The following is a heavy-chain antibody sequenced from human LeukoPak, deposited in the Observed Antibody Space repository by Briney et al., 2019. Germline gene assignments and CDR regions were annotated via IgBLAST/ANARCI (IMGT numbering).Heavy chain of an antibody. J-gene: IGHJ2*01. CDR2: IRTTGDS. V-gene: IGHV3-13*01. CDR3: ARGVSYYYDNSGHPGWYFDL. D-gene: IGHD3-22*01. CDR1: GFTFNYYD. Sequence: GGSLRLSCAVSGFTFNYYDMHWVRQAPGKRLEWVSAIRTTGDSYYSVSVKGRFAVSREAAKTYVHLQMHTLRAGDTAVYYCARGVSYYYDNSGHPGWYFDLWGRGTLVTVSS.